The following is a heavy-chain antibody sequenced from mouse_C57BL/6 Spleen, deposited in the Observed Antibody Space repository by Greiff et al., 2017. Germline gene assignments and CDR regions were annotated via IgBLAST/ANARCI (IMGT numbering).Heavy chain of an antibody. CDR2: ISDGGSST. J-gene: IGHJ4*01. Sequence: EVNLVESGGGLVKPGGSLKLSCAASGFTFSSYAMSWVRQTPEKRLEWVATISDGGSSTYYPDNVKGRVTISRDTAKNNLYLQMSHLKSEDTAMYDCARDQIYYGSSWAMDYWGQGTSVTVSS. CDR1: GFTFSSYA. D-gene: IGHD1-1*01. V-gene: IGHV5-4*01. CDR3: ARDQIYYGSSWAMDY.